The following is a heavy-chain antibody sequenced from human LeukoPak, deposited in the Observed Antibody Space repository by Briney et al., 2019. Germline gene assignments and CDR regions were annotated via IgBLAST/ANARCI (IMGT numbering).Heavy chain of an antibody. D-gene: IGHD3-10*01. Sequence: SETLSLTCTVSGGSISSSSYYWGWIRQPPGKGLEWIGSIYYSGSTYYNPSLKSRVTISVDTSKNQFSLKLSSVTAADTAVYYCARDQGRTGHFDYWGQGTLVTVSS. V-gene: IGHV4-39*07. CDR1: GGSISSSSYY. CDR2: IYYSGST. J-gene: IGHJ4*02. CDR3: ARDQGRTGHFDY.